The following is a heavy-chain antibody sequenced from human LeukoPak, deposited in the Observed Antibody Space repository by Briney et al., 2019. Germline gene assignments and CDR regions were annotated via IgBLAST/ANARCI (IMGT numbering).Heavy chain of an antibody. CDR3: ARGTVLRYFDWLPQGDGMGV. Sequence: SETLSLTCTVSGGSISSYYWSWIRQPAGKGLEWIGRIYTSGSTNYNPSLKSRVTISVDTSKNQFSLKLSSVTAADTAVYYCARGTVLRYFDWLPQGDGMGVWGKGTTVTISS. CDR2: IYTSGST. V-gene: IGHV4-4*07. D-gene: IGHD3-9*01. J-gene: IGHJ6*04. CDR1: GGSISSYY.